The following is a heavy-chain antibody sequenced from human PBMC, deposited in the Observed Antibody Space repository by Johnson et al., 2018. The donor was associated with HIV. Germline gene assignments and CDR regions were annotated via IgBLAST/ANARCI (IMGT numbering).Heavy chain of an antibody. V-gene: IGHV3-11*04. Sequence: QVQLVESGGGLVKPGGSLKLSCAASGFTFSDYYMSWIRQAPGKGLEWVSYISSSGSTIYHADSVKGRFTISRDNAKNSLYLQMNSLRAEDTAVYYCGRDTDIVVVPARGDAFDIWGQGTRVTVSS. J-gene: IGHJ3*02. D-gene: IGHD2-2*01. CDR2: ISSSGSTI. CDR3: GRDTDIVVVPARGDAFDI. CDR1: GFTFSDYY.